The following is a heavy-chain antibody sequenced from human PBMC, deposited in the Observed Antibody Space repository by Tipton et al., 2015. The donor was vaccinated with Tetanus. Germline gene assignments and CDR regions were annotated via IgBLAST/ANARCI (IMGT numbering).Heavy chain of an antibody. V-gene: IGHV4-30-4*01. J-gene: IGHJ4*02. D-gene: IGHD5-24*01. Sequence: LRLSCTVSGGSISSGDYYWSWIRQPPGKGLEWIGYIYYSGSTYYNPSLKSRVTISVDTSKNQFSLKLSSVTAADTAVYYCARRNYPYYFDYWGQGILVTVSS. CDR2: IYYSGST. CDR3: ARRNYPYYFDY. CDR1: GGSISSGDYY.